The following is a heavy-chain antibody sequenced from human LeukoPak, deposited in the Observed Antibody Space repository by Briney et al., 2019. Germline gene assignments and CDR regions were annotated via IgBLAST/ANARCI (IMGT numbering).Heavy chain of an antibody. CDR1: GGSISSSSYY. V-gene: IGHV4-39*07. D-gene: IGHD5-24*01. CDR2: IYYSGST. CDR3: ARGSGDGYPKGFDI. J-gene: IGHJ3*02. Sequence: SETLSLTCTVSGGSISSSSYYWGWIRQPPGKGLEWIGSIYYSGSTYYNPSLKSRVTISVDTSKNQFSLKLSSVTAADTAVYYCARGSGDGYPKGFDIWGQGTMVTVSS.